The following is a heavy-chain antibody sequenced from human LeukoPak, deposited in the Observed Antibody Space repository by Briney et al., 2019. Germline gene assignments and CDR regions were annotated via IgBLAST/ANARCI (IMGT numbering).Heavy chain of an antibody. CDR2: INPNSGGT. J-gene: IGHJ3*02. Sequence: GASVKVSCKASGYTFTGYYMHWVRQAPGQGLEWMGWINPNSGGTNYAQKFQGRVTMTRDTSISTAYMELSRLRSDDTAVYYCAREISSSNDAFDIWGQGTMVTVSS. V-gene: IGHV1-2*02. CDR3: AREISSSNDAFDI. D-gene: IGHD6-6*01. CDR1: GYTFTGYY.